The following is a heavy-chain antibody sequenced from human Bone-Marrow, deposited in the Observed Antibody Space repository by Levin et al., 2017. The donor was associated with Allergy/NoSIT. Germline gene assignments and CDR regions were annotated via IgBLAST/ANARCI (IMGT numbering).Heavy chain of an antibody. Sequence: PSETLSLTCIVSGGSISSYYWSWIRQPPGKGLEWIGYIYYSGSTNYIPSLKSRVTISVDRSKNQFSLKLSSVTAADTAVYYCARGGGYSAYDSSFDYWGQGTLVTVSS. CDR2: IYYSGST. D-gene: IGHD5-12*01. J-gene: IGHJ4*02. CDR3: ARGGGYSAYDSSFDY. V-gene: IGHV4-59*01. CDR1: GGSISSYY.